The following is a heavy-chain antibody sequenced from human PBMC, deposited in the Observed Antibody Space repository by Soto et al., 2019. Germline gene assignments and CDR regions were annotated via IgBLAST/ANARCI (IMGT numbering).Heavy chain of an antibody. CDR2: ISTTGGST. V-gene: IGHV3-64D*06. Sequence: PGGSLRLSCAASGLTFISYNMNWVRQAPGKGLEYVSSISTTGGSTHYADSVKGRFTISRDNSKNTQYLQMSSLRADDTAVYYCVKGEYYYDSSGYYPFDYWGQGTLVTVSS. CDR3: VKGEYYYDSSGYYPFDY. J-gene: IGHJ4*02. D-gene: IGHD3-22*01. CDR1: GLTFISYN.